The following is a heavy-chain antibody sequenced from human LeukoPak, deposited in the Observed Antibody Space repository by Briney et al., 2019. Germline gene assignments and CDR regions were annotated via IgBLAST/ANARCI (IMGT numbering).Heavy chain of an antibody. D-gene: IGHD2-21*01. Sequence: SETLSLTCAVYGGSFRGYYWSWIRQPPGKGLEWIGEINHSGSTNYNPSLKSRVTISVDTSKNQFSLKLSSVTAADTAVYYCARGRFRYRGGPFDYWGQGTLVTVSS. J-gene: IGHJ4*02. CDR1: GGSFRGYY. CDR2: INHSGST. V-gene: IGHV4-34*01. CDR3: ARGRFRYRGGPFDY.